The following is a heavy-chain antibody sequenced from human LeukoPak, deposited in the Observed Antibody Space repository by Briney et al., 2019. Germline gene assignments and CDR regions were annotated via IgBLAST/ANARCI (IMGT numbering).Heavy chain of an antibody. CDR2: IKQDGSEK. CDR1: GFTFSYYW. D-gene: IGHD5-12*01. CDR3: ARWLEIMRNFPW. J-gene: IGHJ4*02. Sequence: GGSLRLSCVGSGFTFSYYWMSWVRQAPGKGLEWVANIKQDGSEKDYVDALKGRFTISRYNAKNSLYLQMNSLRAEDTAVYYCARWLEIMRNFPWRGQGTLVTVSS. V-gene: IGHV3-7*01.